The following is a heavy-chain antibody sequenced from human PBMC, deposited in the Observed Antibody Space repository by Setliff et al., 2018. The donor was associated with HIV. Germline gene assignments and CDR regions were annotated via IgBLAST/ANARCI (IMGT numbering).Heavy chain of an antibody. V-gene: IGHV3-7*03. Sequence: SAASGLIFSSYWMSWVRQAPGKGLEWVANIKQDGSEKYYVDSVKGRFTISRDNAKNSLYLQMNSLRAEDTAVYYCATDRGTYWGQGTLVTVSS. CDR2: IKQDGSEK. CDR1: GLIFSSYW. CDR3: ATDRGTY. J-gene: IGHJ4*02. D-gene: IGHD1-7*01.